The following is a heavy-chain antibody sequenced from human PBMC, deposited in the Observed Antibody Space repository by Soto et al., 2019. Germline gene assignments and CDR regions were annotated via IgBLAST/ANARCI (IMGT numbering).Heavy chain of an antibody. V-gene: IGHV1-2*04. D-gene: IGHD4-4*01. Sequence: ASVKVSCKTSGYSFIDYFVNWVRQAPGQGLEWMGRINPNTGGTRYAQKFQGWVTMTRDTSISTAYMELNRLKSDDTAVYYCARGYSNHYFYSWGKGTLVTVSS. CDR2: INPNTGGT. CDR3: ARGYSNHYFYS. J-gene: IGHJ4*02. CDR1: GYSFIDYF.